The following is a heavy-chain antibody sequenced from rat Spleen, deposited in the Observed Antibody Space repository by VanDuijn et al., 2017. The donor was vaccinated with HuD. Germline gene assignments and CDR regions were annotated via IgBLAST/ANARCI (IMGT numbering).Heavy chain of an antibody. J-gene: IGHJ3*01. CDR2: IWSGGNT. V-gene: IGHV2-1*01. CDR1: GFSLIRYN. Sequence: QVQLKESGPGLVQPSQTLSLTCTVSGFSLIRYNVHWVRQPPGKGLEWMGAIWSGGNTDYNSALKSRLSINRDTSKSQVFLKMNSLQTEDTAIYFCTSPFRWFAYWGQGTLVTVSS. CDR3: TSPFRWFAY.